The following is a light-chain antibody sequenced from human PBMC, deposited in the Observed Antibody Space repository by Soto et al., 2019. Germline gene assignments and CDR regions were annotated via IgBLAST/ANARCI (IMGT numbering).Light chain of an antibody. CDR3: AAWDDSLSGSWV. V-gene: IGLV1-47*01. CDR2: RNN. CDR1: SSNIGSNY. J-gene: IGLJ3*02. Sequence: QSVLTQPPSASGTPGLRVTISCSGSSSNIGSNYVSWYQQLPGTAPKLLIYRNNQRPSAVPDRFSGSKSGTSASLAISGLRSEDEADYYCAAWDDSLSGSWVFGGGTQLTVL.